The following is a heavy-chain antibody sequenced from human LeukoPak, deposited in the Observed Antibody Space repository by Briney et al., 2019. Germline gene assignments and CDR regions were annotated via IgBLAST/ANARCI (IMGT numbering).Heavy chain of an antibody. CDR2: IIPILGIA. J-gene: IGHJ4*02. V-gene: IGHV1-69*04. Sequence: SVKVSCKASGGTFSSYAISWVRQAPGQGLEWMGRIIPILGIANYAQKFQGRVTITADKSTSTAYMELSSLRSEDTAVYYCARGPMVRGVIRNDYWGQGTLVTVSS. D-gene: IGHD3-10*01. CDR1: GGTFSSYA. CDR3: ARGPMVRGVIRNDY.